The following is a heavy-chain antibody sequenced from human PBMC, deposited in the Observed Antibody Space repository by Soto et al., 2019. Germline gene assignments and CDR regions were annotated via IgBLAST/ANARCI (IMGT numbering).Heavy chain of an antibody. CDR3: ARDLDDYVWGSYPSPDAFDI. CDR1: GYTFTSYY. V-gene: IGHV1-46*01. J-gene: IGHJ3*02. CDR2: INPKRGNT. Sequence: ASVKVSCMASGYTFTSYYMNCVRQAPGQGLEWMGIINPKRGNTSYAQKFQGRVTMTTDTSTSTVYMELSSLRSEDTAVYYFARDLDDYVWGSYPSPDAFDIWGQGTMVTVSS. D-gene: IGHD3-16*02.